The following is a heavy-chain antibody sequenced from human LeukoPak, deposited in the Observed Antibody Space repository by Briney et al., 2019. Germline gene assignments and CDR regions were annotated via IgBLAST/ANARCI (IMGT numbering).Heavy chain of an antibody. J-gene: IGHJ4*02. Sequence: PGGSLRLSCAASGFTFSSYAMHWVRQAPGKGLEWVAVISYDGSNKYYADSVKGRFTISRDNSKNTLYLQMNSLRAEDTAVYYCARGSTWIQLWLLFYWGQGTLVTVSS. CDR3: ARGSTWIQLWLLFY. D-gene: IGHD5-18*01. CDR1: GFTFSSYA. CDR2: ISYDGSNK. V-gene: IGHV3-30*04.